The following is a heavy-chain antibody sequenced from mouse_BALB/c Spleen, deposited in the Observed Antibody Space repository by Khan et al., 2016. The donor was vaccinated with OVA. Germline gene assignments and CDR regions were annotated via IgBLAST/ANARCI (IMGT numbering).Heavy chain of an antibody. J-gene: IGHJ3*01. CDR2: ISTYYGDA. Sequence: VQLQESGAELVRPGVSVKISCKGSGYTFTDYAMHWVKQSHAKSLEWIGVISTYYGDADYNQKFKGNATMTVDKSSSTAYMELASLTSEDSAIYYCARGSGNSRFAYWGQGTLVTVSA. D-gene: IGHD1-3*01. CDR3: ARGSGNSRFAY. V-gene: IGHV1S137*01. CDR1: GYTFTDYA.